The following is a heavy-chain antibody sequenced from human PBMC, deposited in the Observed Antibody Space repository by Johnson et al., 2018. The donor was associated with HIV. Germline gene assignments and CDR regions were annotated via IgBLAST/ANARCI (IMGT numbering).Heavy chain of an antibody. CDR2: ISYDGSNK. V-gene: IGHV3-30-3*01. CDR3: ASLGFDLLVKVQLRVVCDAFDS. Sequence: VQLVESGGGVVQPGRSLRLSCAASGFTFSSYAMHWVRQAPGKGLEWVAVISYDGSNKYYADSVKGRFTISRDNSKNMLYLQMNSLRAEDTAVYYCASLGFDLLVKVQLRVVCDAFDSCGEGTMVTVSS. J-gene: IGHJ3*02. D-gene: IGHD3-10*01. CDR1: GFTFSSYA.